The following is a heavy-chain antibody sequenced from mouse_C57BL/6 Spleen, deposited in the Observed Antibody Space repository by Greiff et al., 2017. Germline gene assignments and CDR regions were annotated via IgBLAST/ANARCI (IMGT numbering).Heavy chain of an antibody. Sequence: QVQLQQPGAELVMPWASVKLSCKASGYTFTSYWMHWVKQRPGQGLEWLGEIDPSDSYTNYNQKFKGKSTLTVDKSSSTAYMQLSSLTSEDSAVYYCARQTPEAMDYWGQGTSVTVSS. CDR3: ARQTPEAMDY. J-gene: IGHJ4*01. CDR2: IDPSDSYT. V-gene: IGHV1-69*01. CDR1: GYTFTSYW.